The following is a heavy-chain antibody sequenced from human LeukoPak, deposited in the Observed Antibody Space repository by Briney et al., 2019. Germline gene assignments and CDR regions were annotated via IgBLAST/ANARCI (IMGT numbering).Heavy chain of an antibody. J-gene: IGHJ4*02. D-gene: IGHD2-15*01. CDR2: ITSSSTV. CDR1: GFSFEKTW. CDR3: ARDYCSGPKCYFIDY. V-gene: IGHV3-69-1*01. Sequence: GGSLRLSCAGTGFSFEKTWMSWVRQAPGKGLEWVSYITSSSTVYYAGSVKGRFTISRDNAKNSLFLQMNSLRAEDTAVYYCARDYCSGPKCYFIDYWGQGALVTVSS.